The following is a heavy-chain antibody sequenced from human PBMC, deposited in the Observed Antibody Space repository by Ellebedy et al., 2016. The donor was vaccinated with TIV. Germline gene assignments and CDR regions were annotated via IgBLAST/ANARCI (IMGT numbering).Heavy chain of an antibody. D-gene: IGHD2-15*01. CDR3: ARDHRGWFQPEVDGEYLQH. Sequence: GESLKISCAASGFTFSSYGMHWVRQAPGKGLEWVAVIWHDGSNKYYADSVKGRFTISRDNSKNTVYLQMNSLRGEDTAVYYCARDHRGWFQPEVDGEYLQHWGQGTLVTVSS. V-gene: IGHV3-33*01. J-gene: IGHJ1*01. CDR2: IWHDGSNK. CDR1: GFTFSSYG.